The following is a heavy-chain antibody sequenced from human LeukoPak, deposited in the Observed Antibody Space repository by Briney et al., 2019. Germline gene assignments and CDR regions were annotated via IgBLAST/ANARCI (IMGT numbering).Heavy chain of an antibody. Sequence: GGSLRLSCAASLFTFSSFWMHWVRQARRKDVVWVSHTNSDGSTTDYADSVRGRFTISRDNAKNTLYLHMNSLTGEDTAVYYCGRGMRDYYGLDYWGQGILVTVSS. J-gene: IGHJ4*02. CDR3: GRGMRDYYGLDY. V-gene: IGHV3-74*01. D-gene: IGHD3-10*01. CDR1: LFTFSSFW. CDR2: TNSDGSTT.